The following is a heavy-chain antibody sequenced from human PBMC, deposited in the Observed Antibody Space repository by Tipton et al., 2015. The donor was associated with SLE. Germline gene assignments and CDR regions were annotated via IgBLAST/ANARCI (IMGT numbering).Heavy chain of an antibody. CDR2: LYAGGST. D-gene: IGHD3-3*01. CDR3: ARQLRFLEWLSHTFDY. CDR1: GVSISTSRYY. V-gene: IGHV4-39*01. Sequence: LRLSCSVSGVSISTSRYYWGWIRQSPGQGLEWVGSLYAGGSTYFHPALKSRASISADASKNQFSLKLSSVTAADTAVYYCARQLRFLEWLSHTFDYWGQGTLVTVSS. J-gene: IGHJ4*02.